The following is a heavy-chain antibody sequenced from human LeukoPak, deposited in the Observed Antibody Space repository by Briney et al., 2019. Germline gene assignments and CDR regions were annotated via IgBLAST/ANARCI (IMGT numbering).Heavy chain of an antibody. CDR2: INWNSGSI. J-gene: IGHJ4*02. D-gene: IGHD4-17*01. V-gene: IGHV3-9*01. Sequence: GRSLRLSCAASGFTFDDYAMHWVRQAPGKGLEWVSGINWNSGSIGYADSVKGRFTISRDNAKNSLYLQMNSLRAEDTALYYCAKGHDPYGDSTFEYWGQGTLVTVSS. CDR1: GFTFDDYA. CDR3: AKGHDPYGDSTFEY.